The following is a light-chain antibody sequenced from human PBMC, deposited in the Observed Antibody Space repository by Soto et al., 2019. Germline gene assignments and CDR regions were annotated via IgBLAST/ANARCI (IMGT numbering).Light chain of an antibody. CDR1: QSISSW. Sequence: DIQMTQSPSTLSASVGDRVTITCRASQSISSWLAWYQQKPGKAPKLLIYKASSLESGVPSRFSGSGSGTEFTLTISSQQPDYFATYVCQQYNSYPITVGEGTRLEIK. V-gene: IGKV1-5*03. J-gene: IGKJ5*01. CDR2: KAS. CDR3: QQYNSYPIT.